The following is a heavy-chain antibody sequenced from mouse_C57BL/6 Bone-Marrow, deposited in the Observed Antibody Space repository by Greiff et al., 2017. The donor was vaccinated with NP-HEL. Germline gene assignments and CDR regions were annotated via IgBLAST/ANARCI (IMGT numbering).Heavy chain of an antibody. J-gene: IGHJ2*01. D-gene: IGHD4-1*01. CDR3: ARSLGLKYYFDY. CDR2: IYPRSGNT. V-gene: IGHV1-81*01. Sequence: QVQLQQSGAELARPGASVKLSCKASGYTFTSYGISWVKQRTGQGLEWIGEIYPRSGNTYYNEKFKGKATLTADKSSSIAYMELRSLTSEDSAVYFCARSLGLKYYFDYWGQGTTLTVSS. CDR1: GYTFTSYG.